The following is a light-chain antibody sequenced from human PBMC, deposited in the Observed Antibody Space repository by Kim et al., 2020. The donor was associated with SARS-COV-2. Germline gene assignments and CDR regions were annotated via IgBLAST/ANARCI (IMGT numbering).Light chain of an antibody. Sequence: GQSVAISCTGTANDVGAYHYVSWYQQHPGKAPKLILYELTKRPSGVPDRFSGSKSGNTASLTVSGLQAEDEAHYYCSSYAGTNNVIFGGGTQLTVL. J-gene: IGLJ2*01. V-gene: IGLV2-8*01. CDR3: SSYAGTNNVI. CDR2: ELT. CDR1: ANDVGAYHY.